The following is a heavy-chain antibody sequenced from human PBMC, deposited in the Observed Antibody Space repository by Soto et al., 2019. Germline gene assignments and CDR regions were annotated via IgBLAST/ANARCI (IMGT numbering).Heavy chain of an antibody. V-gene: IGHV3-23*01. CDR3: AKDPPTTGTTFDY. CDR1: GFTFSNFA. J-gene: IGHJ4*02. D-gene: IGHD1-1*01. CDR2: VSNNGRKT. Sequence: GGSLRLSCTASGFTFSNFAMSWVRQAPGKGLEWVSTVSNNGRKTFYADSVKGRFTISRDNSKNKLFLQVNSLRADDTAIYYCAKDPPTTGTTFDYWGQGTLVTVSS.